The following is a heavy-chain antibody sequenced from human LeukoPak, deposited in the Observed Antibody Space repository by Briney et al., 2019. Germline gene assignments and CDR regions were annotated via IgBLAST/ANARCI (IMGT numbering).Heavy chain of an antibody. CDR1: GGSISSYY. CDR2: IYTSGST. D-gene: IGHD3-22*01. CDR3: ARDRYYYDSSGKLFFAY. V-gene: IGHV4-4*07. J-gene: IGHJ4*02. Sequence: SETLSLTCTVSGGSISSYYWGWIRQPAGKGLEWIGRIYTSGSTNYNPSLKSRVTMSVDMSKNQFSLKLSSVTAADTAVYYCARDRYYYDSSGKLFFAYWGQGTLVTVSS.